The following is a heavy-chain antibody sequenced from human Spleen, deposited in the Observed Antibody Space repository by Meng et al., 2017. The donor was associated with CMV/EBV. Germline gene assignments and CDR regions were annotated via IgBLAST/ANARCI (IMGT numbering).Heavy chain of an antibody. D-gene: IGHD3-10*01. CDR3: ARDLWFGELFRGGMDV. J-gene: IGHJ6*02. CDR1: GYMFTGHY. Sequence: ASVKVSCKTDGYMFTGHYLHWVRQAPGQGLEWMGWISAYNGNTNYAQKLQGRVTMTTDTSTSTAYMELRSLRSDDTAVYYCARDLWFGELFRGGMDVWGQGTTVTVSS. CDR2: ISAYNGNT. V-gene: IGHV1-18*04.